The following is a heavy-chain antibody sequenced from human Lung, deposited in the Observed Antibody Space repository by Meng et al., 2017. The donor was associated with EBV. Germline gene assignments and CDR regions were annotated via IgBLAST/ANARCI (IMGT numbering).Heavy chain of an antibody. Sequence: EVLLVESGGVVVQPGGSLRLSCAASGFIFDDYGMHWVRQGPGKGLEWVSFISWNGGISHYADSVKGRFTVSRDNNKNCLYLQMNSLRPEDSALYYCAKGFGDHWGQGTLVTVSS. CDR2: ISWNGGIS. V-gene: IGHV3-43D*03. D-gene: IGHD3-10*01. J-gene: IGHJ4*02. CDR1: GFIFDDYG. CDR3: AKGFGDH.